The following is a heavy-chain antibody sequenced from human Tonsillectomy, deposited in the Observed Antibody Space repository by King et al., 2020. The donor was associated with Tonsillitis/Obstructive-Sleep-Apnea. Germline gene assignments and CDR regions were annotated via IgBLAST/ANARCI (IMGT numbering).Heavy chain of an antibody. D-gene: IGHD4-17*01. CDR3: ARITQEDYGDRDIFDY. CDR1: GFSLSTSGMC. Sequence: VTLRESGPALVKPPQTLTLTCTFSGFSLSTSGMCVSWIRQPPGKALEWLALIDWDDDKYYSTSLKTRLTISKDTSKNQVVLTMTNMDPVDTATYYCARITQEDYGDRDIFDYWGQGTLVTVSS. CDR2: IDWDDDK. V-gene: IGHV2-70*01. J-gene: IGHJ4*02.